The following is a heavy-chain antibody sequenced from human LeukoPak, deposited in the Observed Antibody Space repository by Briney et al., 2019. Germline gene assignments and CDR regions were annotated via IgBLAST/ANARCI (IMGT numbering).Heavy chain of an antibody. CDR3: ARGVRATIYDAFDI. D-gene: IGHD3-9*01. J-gene: IGHJ3*02. Sequence: GGSLRLSCAASGFTFSRYSMNWVRQSPGKGLEWVSSISGSSSYIYYADPVKGRFTISRHNAKNSLYLQMNSLRAKDTALYYCARGVRATIYDAFDIWGQGTTVTVSS. CDR2: ISGSSSYI. V-gene: IGHV3-21*04. CDR1: GFTFSRYS.